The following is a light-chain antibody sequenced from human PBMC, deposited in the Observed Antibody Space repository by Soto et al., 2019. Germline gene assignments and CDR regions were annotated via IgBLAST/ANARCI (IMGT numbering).Light chain of an antibody. Sequence: NFMLTQPHSVSESPGKTVIISCTRSSGSIASNYVQWYQQRPGSSPTTVIYVDNQRPSGVPDRFSGSIDSSSNSASLTISGLETEDEADYYCQSYDATNQVVGGGTEVTVL. J-gene: IGLJ3*02. CDR1: SGSIASNY. CDR3: QSYDATNQV. V-gene: IGLV6-57*01. CDR2: VDN.